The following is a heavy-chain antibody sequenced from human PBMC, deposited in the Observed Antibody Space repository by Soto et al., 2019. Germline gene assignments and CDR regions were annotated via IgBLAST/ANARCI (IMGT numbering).Heavy chain of an antibody. CDR2: IATYNSNR. D-gene: IGHD3-10*01. J-gene: IGHJ5*02. V-gene: IGHV1-18*01. CDR1: GDTFTNFG. CDR3: ATVLRGFVNWFAP. Sequence: HLVQSGPEVKKPGASITVSCKTSGDTFTNFGLSWVRQAPGQGLEWMGWIATYNSNRNYAQKFQGRLPLTKDTPMITAYMELKSLRYDNTAFYYCATVLRGFVNWFAPWGQGTLVTVSS.